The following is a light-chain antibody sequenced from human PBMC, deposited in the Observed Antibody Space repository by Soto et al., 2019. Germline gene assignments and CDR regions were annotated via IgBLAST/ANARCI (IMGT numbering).Light chain of an antibody. CDR3: QQSYSTPYT. J-gene: IGKJ2*01. V-gene: IGKV1-39*01. Sequence: DIQMTQSPSSLSASVGDRVTITCRASQSMRNYVNWYQQKPGKAPKFLIYVASTLQSGVPSRFSGSGSGTDFTLTISSLQPEDCATYYCQQSYSTPYTFGPGTKLEIK. CDR1: QSMRNY. CDR2: VAS.